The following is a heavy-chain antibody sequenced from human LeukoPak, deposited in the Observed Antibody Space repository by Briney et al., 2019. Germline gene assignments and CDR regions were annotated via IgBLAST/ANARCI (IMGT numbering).Heavy chain of an antibody. Sequence: PGGSLRLSCAASGFTFSNYGMHWVRQAPGKGLELVAVVWYDGSNKYYADSVKGRFTISRDNSKNTLYLQMNSLRAEDTAVYYCAKDLSMILVVSDAFDIWGQGTMVTVSS. J-gene: IGHJ3*02. CDR3: AKDLSMILVVSDAFDI. CDR2: VWYDGSNK. D-gene: IGHD3-22*01. V-gene: IGHV3-33*06. CDR1: GFTFSNYG.